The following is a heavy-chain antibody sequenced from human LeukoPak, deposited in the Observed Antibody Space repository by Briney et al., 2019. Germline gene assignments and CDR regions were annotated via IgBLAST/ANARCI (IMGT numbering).Heavy chain of an antibody. Sequence: SETLSLTCTVSGGAIASGGYSWNWIRQSPGEGLEWIGYIYHSGSTYYNPSLKSRVTISVDRSKNQFSLKLSSVTAADTAVYYCARRPSQWLGWFDPWGQGTLVTVSS. CDR2: IYHSGST. D-gene: IGHD6-19*01. V-gene: IGHV4-30-2*06. CDR3: ARRPSQWLGWFDP. J-gene: IGHJ5*02. CDR1: GGAIASGGYS.